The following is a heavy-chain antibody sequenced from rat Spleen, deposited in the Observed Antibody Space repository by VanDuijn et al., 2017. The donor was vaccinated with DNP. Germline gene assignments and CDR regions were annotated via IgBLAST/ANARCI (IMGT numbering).Heavy chain of an antibody. D-gene: IGHD5-1*01. Sequence: EVQLVESDGGLVQPGRSLELSCTASGFTFSYYGMAWVRQTPTKGLEWVATIIYDGSRTYYRDSVKGRFTISRDNAKSTLYLKMDSLRSEDTATYYWATGLGDYWGQGVMVTVSS. V-gene: IGHV5S10*01. CDR3: ATGLGDY. J-gene: IGHJ2*01. CDR2: IIYDGSRT. CDR1: GFTFSYYG.